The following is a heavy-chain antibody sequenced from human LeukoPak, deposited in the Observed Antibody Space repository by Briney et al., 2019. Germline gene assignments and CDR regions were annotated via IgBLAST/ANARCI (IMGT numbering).Heavy chain of an antibody. CDR1: GDSVSSNSAA. CDR3: ATTYYYDSSGYYPLYY. D-gene: IGHD3-22*01. Sequence: SQTLSLTCAISGDSVSSNSAAWNWIRQSPSRGLEWLGRTYYRFKWYNDYAVSVKRRITINPDTSKNQFSLQLNSVTPEDTAVYYCATTYYYDSSGYYPLYYWGQGTLVTVSS. CDR2: TYYRFKWYN. V-gene: IGHV6-1*01. J-gene: IGHJ4*02.